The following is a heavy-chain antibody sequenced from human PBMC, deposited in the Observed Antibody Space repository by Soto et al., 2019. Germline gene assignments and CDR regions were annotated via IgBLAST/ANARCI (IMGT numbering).Heavy chain of an antibody. CDR3: ANLNWNYGLGAFDI. Sequence: EVQLLESGGGLVQPGGSLRLSCAASGLTFSSYAMNWVRQAPGKGLEWVSGISYSGDSTYYADSVRGRFTISRDNSKNTLYLQMNSLRAEDTATYYWANLNWNYGLGAFDIWGQGTMVTVSS. J-gene: IGHJ3*02. CDR2: ISYSGDST. CDR1: GLTFSSYA. D-gene: IGHD1-7*01. V-gene: IGHV3-23*01.